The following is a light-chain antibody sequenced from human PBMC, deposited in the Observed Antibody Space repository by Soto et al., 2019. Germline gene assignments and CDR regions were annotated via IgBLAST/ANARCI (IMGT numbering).Light chain of an antibody. Sequence: EIVLTQSPAPLSLSPGERATLSCMSSQSVSSSFLAWYQQKPGQAPRLLIYGASSRATGIPDRFSGSGSGTDCTLTINRLEPEDVAVYYCQQYGSLPVTFGQGTRLEIK. CDR1: QSVSSSF. J-gene: IGKJ5*01. V-gene: IGKV3-20*01. CDR2: GAS. CDR3: QQYGSLPVT.